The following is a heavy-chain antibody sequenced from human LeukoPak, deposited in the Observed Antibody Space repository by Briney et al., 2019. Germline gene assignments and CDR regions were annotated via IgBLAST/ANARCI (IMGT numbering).Heavy chain of an antibody. CDR1: GGTFSSYA. D-gene: IGHD1-1*01. Sequence: GASVKVSCKASGGTFSSYAISWVRQAPGQGLEWMGGIIPIFGTANYAQKFQGRVTITTDESTSTAYMELSSLRSEDTAVYYCARGPLQHYYYYYYMDVWGNGTTVTVSS. V-gene: IGHV1-69*05. CDR2: IIPIFGTA. J-gene: IGHJ6*03. CDR3: ARGPLQHYYYYYYMDV.